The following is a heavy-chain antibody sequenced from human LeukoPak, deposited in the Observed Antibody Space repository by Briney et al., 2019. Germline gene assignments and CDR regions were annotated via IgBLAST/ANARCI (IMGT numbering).Heavy chain of an antibody. CDR1: GYTFSDYY. D-gene: IGHD5-18*01. J-gene: IGHJ4*02. CDR3: ARGGDTPMSRGFDY. CDR2: INPNSGGT. V-gene: IGHV1-2*06. Sequence: ASVKVSCKASGYTFSDYYTHWVRQAPGQGLEWMGRINPNSGGTNYAQKFQGRVTMTRDTSISTAYMELSRLRSDDTAVYYCARGGDTPMSRGFDYWGQGTLVTVSS.